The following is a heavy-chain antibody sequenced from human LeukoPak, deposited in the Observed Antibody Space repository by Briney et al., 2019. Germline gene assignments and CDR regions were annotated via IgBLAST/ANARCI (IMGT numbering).Heavy chain of an antibody. CDR3: ARGGITMIEAFDI. Sequence: PGGSLRLSCAASGFTVSSNYMSWVRQAPGKGLEWVSVIYSGGSTYYADSVKGRFTISRDNSKNTLYLQMNSLRAEDTAVYYCARGGITMIEAFDIWGQGTMVTVSS. CDR1: GFTVSSNY. V-gene: IGHV3-66*01. J-gene: IGHJ3*02. D-gene: IGHD3-22*01. CDR2: IYSGGST.